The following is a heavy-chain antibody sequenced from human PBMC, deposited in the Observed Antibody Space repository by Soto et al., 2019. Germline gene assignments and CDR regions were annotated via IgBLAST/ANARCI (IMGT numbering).Heavy chain of an antibody. CDR1: GGSFSGYY. V-gene: IGHV4-34*01. CDR3: ARAIEAARRFDY. D-gene: IGHD6-6*01. CDR2: INHSGST. J-gene: IGHJ4*02. Sequence: EPLSLTWAVYGGSFSGYYWSWIRQPPGKGWEWIGEINHSGSTNYNPSLKSRVTISVDTSKNQFSLKLSSVTAADTAVYYCARAIEAARRFDYWGQGTLVTVSS.